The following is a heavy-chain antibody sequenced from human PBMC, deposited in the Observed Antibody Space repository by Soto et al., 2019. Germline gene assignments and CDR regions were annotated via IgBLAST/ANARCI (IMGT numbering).Heavy chain of an antibody. CDR2: IHYSGNT. CDR3: ARGHYDFWGGYFATIDY. J-gene: IGHJ4*02. V-gene: IGHV4-59*08. Sequence: SETLSLTWTVSGGSISNHYWSWIRQPPGKGLEWIGYIHYSGNTKYNPSLKSRVTISSDTSKDQFSLKLTSMTAADTAVYYCARGHYDFWGGYFATIDYWGQGTLVTVSS. D-gene: IGHD3-3*01. CDR1: GGSISNHY.